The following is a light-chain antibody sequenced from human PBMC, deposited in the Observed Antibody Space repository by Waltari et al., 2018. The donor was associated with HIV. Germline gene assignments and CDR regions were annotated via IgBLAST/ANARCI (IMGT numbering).Light chain of an antibody. V-gene: IGKV4-1*01. CDR2: WAS. J-gene: IGKJ3*01. Sequence: DIVMTQSPDSLVVSLGERATINCKSSQSVLYSSSSKNSLAWYQQKPGQSPKLLIYWASTRESGVPDRFSGGGSGTDFTLTSSSLQAEDVAVYYGQQYYRLPFTFGPGTKVDSK. CDR3: QQYYRLPFT. CDR1: QSVLYSSSSKNS.